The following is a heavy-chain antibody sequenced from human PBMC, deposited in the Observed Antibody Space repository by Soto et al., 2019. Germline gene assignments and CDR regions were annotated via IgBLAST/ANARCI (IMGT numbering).Heavy chain of an antibody. Sequence: QVQLQESGPGLVKPSETLSLTCTVSGGSISSYYWSWIRQPPGKGLEWIGYIYYSGSTNYNPSLKCPVTLPVDTSNNPFSPQLSSVTAADTALYYRAGTAVAAFFAYWGQGTLVTVSS. CDR2: IYYSGST. D-gene: IGHD6-19*01. CDR3: AGTAVAAFFAY. CDR1: GGSISSYY. V-gene: IGHV4-59*01. J-gene: IGHJ4*02.